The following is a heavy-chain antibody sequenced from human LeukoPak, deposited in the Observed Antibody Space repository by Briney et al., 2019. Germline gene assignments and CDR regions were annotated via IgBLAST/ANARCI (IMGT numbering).Heavy chain of an antibody. V-gene: IGHV4-30-2*01. CDR3: ARGWRWFGS. CDR1: GGSISSGGYY. Sequence: PSQTLSLTYTVSGGSISSGGYYWSWIRQPPGKGLERIGYIYHSGSTYYNPSLKSRVTISVDRSKNQFSLKLSSVTAADTAVYYCARGWRWFGSWGQGTLVTVSS. CDR2: IYHSGST. J-gene: IGHJ5*01. D-gene: IGHD1-1*01.